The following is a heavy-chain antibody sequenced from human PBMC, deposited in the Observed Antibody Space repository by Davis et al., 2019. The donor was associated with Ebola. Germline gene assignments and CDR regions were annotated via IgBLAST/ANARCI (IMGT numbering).Heavy chain of an antibody. CDR2: ISYDGSNK. Sequence: PGGSLRLSCAASGFIFSSYGMHWVRQAPGKGLEWVAVISYDGSNKYYADSVKGRFTISRDNAKNSLYLQMNSLRAEDTAVYYCARDLVGARDYWGQGTLVTVSS. V-gene: IGHV3-30*03. D-gene: IGHD1-26*01. J-gene: IGHJ4*02. CDR3: ARDLVGARDY. CDR1: GFIFSSYG.